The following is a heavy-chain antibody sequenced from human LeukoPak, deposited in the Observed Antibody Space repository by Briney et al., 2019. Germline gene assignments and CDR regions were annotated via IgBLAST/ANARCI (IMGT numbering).Heavy chain of an antibody. CDR3: ARFGITATLDV. D-gene: IGHD1/OR15-1a*01. Sequence: GGSLRLSCAASGFIFSNYWMSWVRQAPGKGLEWVANIRSDGSEEYYVDSLKGRFTISRDNARNSLYLQVNSLRAEDTAVYSCARFGITATLDVWGKGTTVTVSS. CDR2: IRSDGSEE. V-gene: IGHV3-7*01. J-gene: IGHJ6*04. CDR1: GFIFSNYW.